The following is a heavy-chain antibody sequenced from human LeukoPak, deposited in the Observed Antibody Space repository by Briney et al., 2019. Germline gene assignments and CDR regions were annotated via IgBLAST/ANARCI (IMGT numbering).Heavy chain of an antibody. Sequence: GGSLRLSCAASGFTFSSYGMHWVRQAPGKGLVWVSRINSDGSSTSYADSVKGRFTISRDNAKNTLYLQMNSLRAEDTAVYYCARDKVALGYQLLYFLRGRYYGMDVWGQGTTVTVSS. V-gene: IGHV3-74*01. CDR2: INSDGSST. J-gene: IGHJ6*02. D-gene: IGHD2-2*02. CDR1: GFTFSSYG. CDR3: ARDKVALGYQLLYFLRGRYYGMDV.